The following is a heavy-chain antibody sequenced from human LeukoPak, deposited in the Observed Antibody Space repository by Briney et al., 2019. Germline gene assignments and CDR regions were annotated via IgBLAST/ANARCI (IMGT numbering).Heavy chain of an antibody. CDR1: GGSISSYY. V-gene: IGHV4-59*01. Sequence: SETLSLTCTVSGGSISSYYWSWIRQPPGKGLEWVGHMYYIGSTNYNPSLKSRVTISVDTSKNQFSLRLSSVTAADTAVYYCAREGDFRNFDYWGQGTLVTVS. CDR2: MYYIGST. D-gene: IGHD2-21*02. J-gene: IGHJ4*02. CDR3: AREGDFRNFDY.